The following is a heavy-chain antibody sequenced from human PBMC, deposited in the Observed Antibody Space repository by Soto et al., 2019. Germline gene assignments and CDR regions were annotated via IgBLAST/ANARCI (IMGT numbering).Heavy chain of an antibody. CDR3: ARVYPSDTRYGYVGNNWFDP. D-gene: IGHD5-18*01. CDR1: GYTFTSYY. J-gene: IGHJ5*02. CDR2: INPSGGST. V-gene: IGHV1-46*03. Sequence: QVQLVQSGAEVKKPGASVKVSCKASGYTFTSYYMHCVRQAPGQGLEWMGIINPSGGSTSYAQKLQGRVTMTRDTSTSTVYMELSSLRSEDTAVYYCARVYPSDTRYGYVGNNWFDPWGQGTLVTVSS.